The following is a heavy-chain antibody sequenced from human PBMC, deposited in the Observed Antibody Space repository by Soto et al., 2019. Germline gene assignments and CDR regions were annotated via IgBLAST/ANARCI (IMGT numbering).Heavy chain of an antibody. CDR1: GGSISSGGYY. Sequence: SEALSLTCTVSGGSISSGGYYWSWIRQHPGKGLEWIGYIYYSGSTYYNPSLKSRVTISVDTSKNQFSLKLSSVTAADTAVYYCAVGIAAAGPTDYWGQGTLVTVSS. D-gene: IGHD6-13*01. CDR2: IYYSGST. CDR3: AVGIAAAGPTDY. V-gene: IGHV4-31*03. J-gene: IGHJ4*02.